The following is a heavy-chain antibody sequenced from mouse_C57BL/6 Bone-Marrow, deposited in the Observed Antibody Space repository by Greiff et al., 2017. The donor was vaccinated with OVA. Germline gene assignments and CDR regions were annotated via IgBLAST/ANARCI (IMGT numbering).Heavy chain of an antibody. CDR1: GYTFTSYW. CDR3: ARRDYYGMGFAY. CDR2: IYPGSGST. J-gene: IGHJ3*01. V-gene: IGHV1-55*01. D-gene: IGHD1-1*01. Sequence: VQLQQPGAELVKPGASVKMSCKASGYTFTSYWITWVKQRPGQGLEWIGDIYPGSGSTNYNEKFKSKATLTVDTSSSTAYMQLSSLTSEDSAVYYCARRDYYGMGFAYWGQGTLVTVSA.